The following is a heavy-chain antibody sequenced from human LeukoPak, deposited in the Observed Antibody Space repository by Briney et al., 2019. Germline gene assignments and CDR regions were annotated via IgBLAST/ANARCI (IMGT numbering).Heavy chain of an antibody. J-gene: IGHJ4*02. Sequence: SVKVSCKASGGTFSSYAISWVRQAPRQGLEWMGGIIPIFSTANYAQKFQGRVTITTDESTSTAYMELSSLRSEDTAVYYCASGKLRLAVAGTDYWGQGTLVTVSS. V-gene: IGHV1-69*05. CDR3: ASGKLRLAVAGTDY. CDR2: IIPIFSTA. D-gene: IGHD6-19*01. CDR1: GGTFSSYA.